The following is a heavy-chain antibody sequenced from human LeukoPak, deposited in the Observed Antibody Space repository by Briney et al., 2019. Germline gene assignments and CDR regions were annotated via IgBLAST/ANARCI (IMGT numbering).Heavy chain of an antibody. D-gene: IGHD3-16*01. V-gene: IGHV4-59*01. J-gene: IGHJ3*02. CDR3: AKTYTRDDAFDI. CDR1: GGSISSDY. Sequence: SETLSLTCTVSGGSISSDYWSWIRQPPGKGLEWIGYIYYSGSTNYNPSLKSRVTISVDTSKNQFSLKLSSVTAADTAVYYCAKTYTRDDAFDIWGQGTMVTVSS. CDR2: IYYSGST.